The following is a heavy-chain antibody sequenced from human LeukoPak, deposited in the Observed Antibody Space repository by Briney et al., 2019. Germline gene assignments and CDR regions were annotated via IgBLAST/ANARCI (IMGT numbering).Heavy chain of an antibody. CDR1: GVSISSSSYY. Sequence: SETLSLTCTVSGVSISSSSYYWGWIRQPPGKGLEWIGSIYYSGSTYYNPSLKSRVTISVDTSKNQFSLKLSSVTAADTAVYYCAREGPVGIAAAANNWFDPWGQGTLVTVSS. J-gene: IGHJ5*02. CDR2: IYYSGST. D-gene: IGHD6-13*01. CDR3: AREGPVGIAAAANNWFDP. V-gene: IGHV4-39*07.